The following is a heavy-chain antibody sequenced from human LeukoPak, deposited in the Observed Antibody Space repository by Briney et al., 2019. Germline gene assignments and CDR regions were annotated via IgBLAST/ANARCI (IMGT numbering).Heavy chain of an antibody. CDR3: ATELIGYVSTVL. D-gene: IGHD5-12*01. CDR1: GFTFSSYS. Sequence: GGSLRLSCAASGFTFSSYSMNWVRQAPGKGLEWVSSISSSSSYIYYADSVKGRFTISRDNAKNSLYLQMNSLRAEDTAVYYCATELIGYVSTVLWGQGTLVTVSS. CDR2: ISSSSSYI. J-gene: IGHJ4*02. V-gene: IGHV3-21*01.